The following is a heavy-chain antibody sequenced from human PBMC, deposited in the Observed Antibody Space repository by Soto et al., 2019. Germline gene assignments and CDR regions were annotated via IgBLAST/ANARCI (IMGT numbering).Heavy chain of an antibody. CDR1: GYTFTSYG. CDR3: ARDRRYGSGSYWFDP. Sequence: ASVKVSCKASGYTFTSYGISWVRQAPGQGLEWMGWISAYNGNTNYAQKLQGRVTMTTDTSTSTAYMELRSLRSDDTAVYYCARDRRYGSGSYWFDPWGQGTLVTFSS. J-gene: IGHJ5*02. CDR2: ISAYNGNT. D-gene: IGHD3-10*01. V-gene: IGHV1-18*01.